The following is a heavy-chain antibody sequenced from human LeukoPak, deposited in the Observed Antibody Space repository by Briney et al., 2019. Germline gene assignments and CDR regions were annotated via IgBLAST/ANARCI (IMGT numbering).Heavy chain of an antibody. CDR3: ARETVIAATRSFDY. CDR2: IYYSGST. CDR1: GGSISSYY. D-gene: IGHD2-15*01. V-gene: IGHV4-59*01. J-gene: IGHJ4*02. Sequence: SETLSLTCTVSGGSISSYYWSWIRQPPGKGLEWIGYIYYSGSTNYNPSLKSRVTISVDTSKNQFSLKLSSVTAADTAVYYCARETVIAATRSFDYWGQGTVVTVSS.